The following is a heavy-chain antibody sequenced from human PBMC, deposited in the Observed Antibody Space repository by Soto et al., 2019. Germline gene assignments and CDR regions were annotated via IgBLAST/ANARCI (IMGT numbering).Heavy chain of an antibody. CDR1: GGTFSSYA. Sequence: QVQLVQSGAEVKKPGPSVKVSCKASGGTFSSYAISWVRQAPGQGLEWMGGIIPIFGTANYAQKFQGGVTITADESTSTAYMELSSLRSEDTAVYYCSTGYYYDSSGYYPLDYWGQGTLVTVSS. CDR3: STGYYYDSSGYYPLDY. V-gene: IGHV1-69*01. J-gene: IGHJ4*02. D-gene: IGHD3-22*01. CDR2: IIPIFGTA.